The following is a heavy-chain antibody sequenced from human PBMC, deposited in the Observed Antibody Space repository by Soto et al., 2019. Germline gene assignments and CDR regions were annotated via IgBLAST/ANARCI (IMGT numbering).Heavy chain of an antibody. V-gene: IGHV1-69*06. J-gene: IGHJ4*02. Sequence: ASVKVSCKASGGTFSSYAISWVRQAPGQGLEWMGGIIPIFGTANYAQKFQGRVTITADKSTSTAYMELSSLRSEDTAVYYCARDRRTYYDFWSGYCSFDYWGQGTLVTVSS. CDR3: ARDRRTYYDFWSGYCSFDY. D-gene: IGHD3-3*01. CDR1: GGTFSSYA. CDR2: IIPIFGTA.